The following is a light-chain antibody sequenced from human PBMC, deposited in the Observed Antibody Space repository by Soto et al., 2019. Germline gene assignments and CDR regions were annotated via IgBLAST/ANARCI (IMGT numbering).Light chain of an antibody. CDR3: CSYEGRFF. CDR2: DVT. V-gene: IGLV2-11*01. CDR1: SSDVGVSRS. J-gene: IGLJ1*01. Sequence: QSVLTQPRSVSGSPGQSVTISCTGTSSDVGVSRSVSWYQQHPGKAPKLIISDVTKRPSGVPYRFSGSKSGNTASPTISGLQAADEADYYCCSYEGRFFFGTGTKVTVL.